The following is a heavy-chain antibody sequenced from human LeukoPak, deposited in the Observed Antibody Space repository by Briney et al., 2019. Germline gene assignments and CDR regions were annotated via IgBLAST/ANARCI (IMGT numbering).Heavy chain of an antibody. Sequence: SETLSLTCTVSGGSMSSYYWSWIRQPPGKGLEWIGYIYYSGSTKYNPSLKSRVTISVDTSTNQFSLKLSSVTAADTAVYCARGARAGYNLEPFDYWGQGTLVTVSS. CDR3: ARGARAGYNLEPFDY. CDR2: IYYSGST. D-gene: IGHD5-24*01. V-gene: IGHV4-59*08. J-gene: IGHJ4*02. CDR1: GGSMSSYY.